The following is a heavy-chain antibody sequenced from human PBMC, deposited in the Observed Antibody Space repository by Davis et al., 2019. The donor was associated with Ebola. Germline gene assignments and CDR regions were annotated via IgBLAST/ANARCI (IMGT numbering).Heavy chain of an antibody. Sequence: PGGSLRLSCSASGFTFSSYAMHWVRQAPGKGLEYVSAISSNGGSTYYADSVQGRFTISRDNSKNTLYLQMSSLRAEDTAVYYCVKAPSSRGSYRPVAFDIGGQGTMVTGAS. CDR2: ISSNGGST. CDR1: GFTFSSYA. D-gene: IGHD1-26*01. J-gene: IGHJ3*02. CDR3: VKAPSSRGSYRPVAFDI. V-gene: IGHV3-64D*06.